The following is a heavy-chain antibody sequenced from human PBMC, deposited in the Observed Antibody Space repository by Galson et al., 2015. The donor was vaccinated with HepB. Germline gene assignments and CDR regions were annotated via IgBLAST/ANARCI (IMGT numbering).Heavy chain of an antibody. V-gene: IGHV3-11*01. CDR2: ISSSGSTI. CDR3: AREAYGDYELYYYYYMDV. D-gene: IGHD4-17*01. J-gene: IGHJ6*03. Sequence: SLRLSCAASGFTFGDYYMSWIRQAPGKGLEWVSYISSSGSTIYYADSVKGRFTISRDNAENSLYLQMNSLRAEDTAVYYCAREAYGDYELYYYYYMDVWGKGTTVTVSS. CDR1: GFTFGDYY.